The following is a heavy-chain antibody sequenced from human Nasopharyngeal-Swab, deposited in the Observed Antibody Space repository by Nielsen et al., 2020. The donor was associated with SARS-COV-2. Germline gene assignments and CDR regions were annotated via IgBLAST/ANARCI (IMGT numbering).Heavy chain of an antibody. CDR1: GFTFSSYA. CDR2: ISGSDGST. CDR3: ANHRDYGETYYYMDV. D-gene: IGHD4-17*01. V-gene: IGHV3-23*01. Sequence: GGSLRLSCAASGFTFSSYAMSWVRQAPGKGLEWVSAISGSDGSTYYADSVKGRFTISRDNSKNTLYLQMNSLRAEDTAVYYCANHRDYGETYYYMDVWGKGTTVTVSS. J-gene: IGHJ6*03.